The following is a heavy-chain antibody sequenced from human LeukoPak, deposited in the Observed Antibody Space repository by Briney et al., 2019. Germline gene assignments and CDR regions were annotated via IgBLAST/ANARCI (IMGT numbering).Heavy chain of an antibody. Sequence: PSETLSLTCSVSGDSIVSDYYWGCLRQPPGKELEWIGSIYHTGTTYYNPSLRSRVTISVDTSNNQFSLKLNSMTAADTAVYYCARYSYDYEALEYWGQGTLVTVSS. CDR1: GDSIVSDYY. D-gene: IGHD3-16*01. CDR3: ARYSYDYEALEY. V-gene: IGHV4-38-2*02. J-gene: IGHJ4*02. CDR2: IYHTGTT.